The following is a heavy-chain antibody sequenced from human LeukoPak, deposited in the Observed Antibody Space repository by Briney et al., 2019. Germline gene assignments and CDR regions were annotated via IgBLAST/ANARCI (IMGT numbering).Heavy chain of an antibody. V-gene: IGHV4-39*07. CDR3: ARAPPSRDVDY. D-gene: IGHD5-24*01. J-gene: IGHJ4*02. CDR1: GGSISSSSYY. Sequence: SETLSLTCTVSGGSISSSSYYWGWIRQPPGKGLEWIGSIYYSGSTYYSPSLKSRVTISVDTSKNQFSLKLSSVTAADTAVYYCARAPPSRDVDYWGQGTLVTVSS. CDR2: IYYSGST.